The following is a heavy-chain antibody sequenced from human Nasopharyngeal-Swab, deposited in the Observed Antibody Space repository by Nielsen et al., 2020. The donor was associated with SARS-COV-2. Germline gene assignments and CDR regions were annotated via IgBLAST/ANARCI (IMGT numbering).Heavy chain of an antibody. Sequence: ASVKVSCKASGYTFTSYGISWVRQAPGQGLEWMGWISAYNGNTNYAQKLQGRVTMTTDTSTSTAYMELRRLRSDDTAVYYCARVGGSNYYYYYMDVWGKGTTVTVSS. J-gene: IGHJ6*03. D-gene: IGHD1-26*01. V-gene: IGHV1-18*01. CDR1: GYTFTSYG. CDR3: ARVGGSNYYYYYMDV. CDR2: ISAYNGNT.